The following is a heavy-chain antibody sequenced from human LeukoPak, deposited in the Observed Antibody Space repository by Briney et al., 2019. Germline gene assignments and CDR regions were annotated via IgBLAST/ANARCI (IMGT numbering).Heavy chain of an antibody. D-gene: IGHD1-26*01. CDR1: GYSISSGYY. Sequence: SETLSLTCAVSGYSISSGYYWGWIRQPPGKGLEWIGSIYHSGSTYYNPSLKSRVTISVDTSKNQFSLKLSSVTAADTAVYYCARDAYSGSYYFDYWGQGTLVTVSS. CDR2: IYHSGST. J-gene: IGHJ4*02. V-gene: IGHV4-38-2*02. CDR3: ARDAYSGSYYFDY.